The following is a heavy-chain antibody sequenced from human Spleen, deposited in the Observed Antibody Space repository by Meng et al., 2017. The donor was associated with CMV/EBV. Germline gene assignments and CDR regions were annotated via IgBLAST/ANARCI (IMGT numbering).Heavy chain of an antibody. D-gene: IGHD3-3*01. CDR1: GGTFNKYS. V-gene: IGHV1-69*10. CDR3: GRVLVFYYAMDV. CDR2: IIPSLGIP. Sequence: SVKVSCKASGGTFNKYSITWVRQAPGQGLEWMGGIIPSLGIPNYAQRFQGRVTITADKSTSTAYMELSSLTSEDTAVYYCGRVLVFYYAMDVWGQGTMVTVSS. J-gene: IGHJ6*02.